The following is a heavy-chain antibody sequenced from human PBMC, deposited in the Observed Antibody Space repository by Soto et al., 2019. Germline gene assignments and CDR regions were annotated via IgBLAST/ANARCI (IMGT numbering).Heavy chain of an antibody. CDR1: GGSISSGDYY. D-gene: IGHD4-17*01. CDR2: IYNSGST. CDR3: AGAPPSTLTRPEYFQH. J-gene: IGHJ1*01. V-gene: IGHV4-30-4*01. Sequence: QVQLQESGPGLVKPSQTLSLTCTVSGGSISSGDYYWSWIRQPPGKGLEWIGYIYNSGSTYYNPSLKGRLNKPVDTSQNQFSLKLRSVTAADTAVYYCAGAPPSTLTRPEYFQHWGQGTLVTVSS.